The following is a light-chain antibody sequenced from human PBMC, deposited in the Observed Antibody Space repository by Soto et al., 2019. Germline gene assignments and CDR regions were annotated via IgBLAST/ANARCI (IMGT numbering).Light chain of an antibody. CDR3: HQYGSSPPVT. CDR2: GAS. Sequence: EIVLTQSPGTLSLSPGERATLSCRASQSVSSSYLAWYQQKPGQAPRLLIYGASGMATGIPDRFSGSGSGTDFTLTISRLEPEDFAVYYCHQYGSSPPVTFGLGTRLEIK. V-gene: IGKV3-20*01. CDR1: QSVSSSY. J-gene: IGKJ5*01.